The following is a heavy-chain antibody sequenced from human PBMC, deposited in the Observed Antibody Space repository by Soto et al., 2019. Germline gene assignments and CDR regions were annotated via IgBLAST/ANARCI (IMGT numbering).Heavy chain of an antibody. Sequence: PSETLSLTCTVSGGSISSYYWSWIRQPPGKGLEWIGYIYYSGSTNYNPSLKSRVTISVDTSKNQFSLKLSSVTAADTAVYYCARLGGYETNSDAFDIWGQGTMVTVSS. J-gene: IGHJ3*02. CDR2: IYYSGST. V-gene: IGHV4-59*08. CDR1: GGSISSYY. CDR3: ARLGGYETNSDAFDI. D-gene: IGHD5-12*01.